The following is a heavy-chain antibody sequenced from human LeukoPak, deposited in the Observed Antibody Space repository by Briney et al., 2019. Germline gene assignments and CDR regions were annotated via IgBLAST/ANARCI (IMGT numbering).Heavy chain of an antibody. J-gene: IGHJ4*02. D-gene: IGHD3-3*01. Sequence: GGSLRLSCAASGFTFSSYSMNWVRQAPGNGLEWVSSISSSSSYIYYADSVKGRFTISRDNAKNSLYLQMNSLRAEDTAVYYCARDLGDFWSGYYNLDYWGQGTLVTVSS. V-gene: IGHV3-21*01. CDR3: ARDLGDFWSGYYNLDY. CDR1: GFTFSSYS. CDR2: ISSSSSYI.